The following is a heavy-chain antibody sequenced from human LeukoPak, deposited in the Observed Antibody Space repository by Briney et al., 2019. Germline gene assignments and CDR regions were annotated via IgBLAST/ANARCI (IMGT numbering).Heavy chain of an antibody. D-gene: IGHD6-13*01. J-gene: IGHJ6*02. V-gene: IGHV1-8*01. CDR3: ARLASSSWPLYYDYGMDI. Sequence: ASVKVSCKASGYTFTSYDINWVRQATGQGLEWMGWMNPNNGNTGYAQKFQGRVTMTRSTSISTAYMELSSLRSEDTAVYYCARLASSSWPLYYDYGMDIWGQGTTVTVSS. CDR1: GYTFTSYD. CDR2: MNPNNGNT.